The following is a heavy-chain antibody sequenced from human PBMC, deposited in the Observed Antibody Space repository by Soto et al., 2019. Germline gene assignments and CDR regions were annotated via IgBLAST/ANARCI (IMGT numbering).Heavy chain of an antibody. D-gene: IGHD6-19*01. CDR1: VLTVSTKY. CDR3: ASQTVAGSNALDY. V-gene: IGHV3-53*04. Sequence: EVQLVESGGGLVQPGGSLRLSCVASVLTVSTKYMKWVRQSPGRGLEWVSVIYTGGTTYYADSVRGRFTISRHNSRNTLYLQMNYLRVEDTAVYYCASQTVAGSNALDYWGQGTLVTVSS. CDR2: IYTGGTT. J-gene: IGHJ4*02.